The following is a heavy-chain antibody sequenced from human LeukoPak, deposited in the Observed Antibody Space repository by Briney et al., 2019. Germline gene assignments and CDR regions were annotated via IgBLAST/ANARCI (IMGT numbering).Heavy chain of an antibody. Sequence: GASVKVSCKASGYTFTSYGISWVRQAPGQGLEWMGWISAYNGNTNYAQKLQGRVTMTTGTSTSTAYMELRSLRSDDTAVYYCARDPGYYDILTGYSSYYYYGMDVWGQGTTVTVSS. J-gene: IGHJ6*02. CDR2: ISAYNGNT. V-gene: IGHV1-18*01. D-gene: IGHD3-9*01. CDR1: GYTFTSYG. CDR3: ARDPGYYDILTGYSSYYYYGMDV.